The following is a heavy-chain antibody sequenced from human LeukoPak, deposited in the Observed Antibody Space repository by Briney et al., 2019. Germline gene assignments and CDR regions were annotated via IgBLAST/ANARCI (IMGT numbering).Heavy chain of an antibody. J-gene: IGHJ6*02. CDR3: ARGRLKQWLVRYADYYYGMDV. CDR1: GGSFSGYY. Sequence: KPSETLSLTCAVYGGSFSGYYWSWIRQPPGKGLEWIGEINHSGITNYNPSLKGRVTISVDTSKSQFSLKLSSVTAADTAVYYCARGRLKQWLVRYADYYYGMDVWGQGTTVTVSS. D-gene: IGHD6-19*01. V-gene: IGHV4-34*01. CDR2: INHSGIT.